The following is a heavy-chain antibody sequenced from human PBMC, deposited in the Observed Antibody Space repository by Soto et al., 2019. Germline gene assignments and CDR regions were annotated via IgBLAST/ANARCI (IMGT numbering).Heavy chain of an antibody. CDR1: GYTFTSYG. Sequence: ASVKVSCKASGYTFTSYGISWVRQAPGQGLEWMGWISAYNGNTNYAQKLQGRVTMTTDTSTSTAYMELRSLRSDDTAVYCCAREGGTRYFAWLPNWGSYYYGMDVWGQRTTVTVS. D-gene: IGHD3-9*01. CDR2: ISAYNGNT. V-gene: IGHV1-18*01. J-gene: IGHJ6*02. CDR3: AREGGTRYFAWLPNWGSYYYGMDV.